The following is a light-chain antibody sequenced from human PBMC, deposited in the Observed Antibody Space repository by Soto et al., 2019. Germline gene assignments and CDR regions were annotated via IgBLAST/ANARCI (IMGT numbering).Light chain of an antibody. V-gene: IGKV1-12*01. CDR3: QQYGRSPFT. CDR1: QGISTY. CDR2: AAS. J-gene: IGKJ3*01. Sequence: DIQMTQSPSSVSASIGARVSITCRASQGISTYLGWYQQKPGKAPKLLIYAASSLQTGVPSRFSGSGSGTDFTLTISRLEPEDFAVYYCQQYGRSPFTFGPGTKVDIK.